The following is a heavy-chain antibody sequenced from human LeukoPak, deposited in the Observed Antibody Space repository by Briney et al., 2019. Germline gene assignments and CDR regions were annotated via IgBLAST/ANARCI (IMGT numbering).Heavy chain of an antibody. CDR3: ARGCSSTSCYADYYYYGMDV. Sequence: GASVKVSCKASGGTFSSYAISWVRQAPGQGLEWMGGIIPIFGTANYAQKFQGRVTITADESTSTAYMKLSSLRSEDTAVYYCARGCSSTSCYADYYYYGMDVWGKGTTVTVSS. J-gene: IGHJ6*04. CDR1: GGTFSSYA. CDR2: IIPIFGTA. V-gene: IGHV1-69*13. D-gene: IGHD2-2*01.